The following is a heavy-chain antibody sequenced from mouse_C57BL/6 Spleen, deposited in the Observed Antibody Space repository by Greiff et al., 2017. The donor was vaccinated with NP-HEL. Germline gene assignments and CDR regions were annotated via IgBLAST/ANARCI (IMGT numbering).Heavy chain of an antibody. CDR3: ARDGSSSSYFDV. V-gene: IGHV1-69*01. J-gene: IGHJ1*03. CDR2: IDPSDSYT. CDR1: GYTFTSYW. Sequence: QVQLQQPGAELVMPGASVKLSCKASGYTFTSYWMHWVKQRPGQGLEWIGEIDPSDSYTNYNQKFKGKSTLTVDKSSSTAYMQLSSLTSEDSAVYYCARDGSSSSYFDVWGTGTTVTVSS. D-gene: IGHD1-1*01.